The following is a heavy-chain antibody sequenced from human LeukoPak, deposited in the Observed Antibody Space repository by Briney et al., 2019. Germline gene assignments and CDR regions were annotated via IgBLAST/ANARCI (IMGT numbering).Heavy chain of an antibody. V-gene: IGHV3-23*01. J-gene: IGHJ4*02. CDR1: GFTFSSYA. Sequence: QSGGSLRLSSAASGFTFSSYAMSWVRQAPGKGLEWVSAISGSGGSTYYADSVKGRFTISRDNSKNTLYLQMNSLRAEDTAVYYCASPPRRSSGYWGQGTLVTVSS. CDR3: ASPPRRSSGY. D-gene: IGHD6-6*01. CDR2: ISGSGGST.